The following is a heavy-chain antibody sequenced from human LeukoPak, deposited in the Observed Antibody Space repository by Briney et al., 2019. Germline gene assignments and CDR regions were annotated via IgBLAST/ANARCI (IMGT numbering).Heavy chain of an antibody. CDR3: AGYCSGGTCPLRS. Sequence: PSETLSLTCTVSGGSISSYYWSCIRQPAGEGLEWIGGIYSSGSTNYNPSLKSRVTMSVDTSKNQFSLTLSSVTAADTAVYYCAGYCSGGTCPLRSWGQGTLVTVSS. D-gene: IGHD2-15*01. J-gene: IGHJ4*02. CDR1: GGSISSYY. V-gene: IGHV4-4*07. CDR2: IYSSGST.